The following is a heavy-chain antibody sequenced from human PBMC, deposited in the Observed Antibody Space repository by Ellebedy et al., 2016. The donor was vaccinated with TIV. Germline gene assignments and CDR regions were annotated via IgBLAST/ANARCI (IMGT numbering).Heavy chain of an antibody. CDR1: GGSMISDDHY. J-gene: IGHJ3*01. CDR2: IYYSGTT. CDR3: ARGGGDRPHALDV. D-gene: IGHD3-10*01. V-gene: IGHV4-30-4*01. Sequence: MPSETLSLTCTVSGGSMISDDHYRSWVRQPPGKGLEWLGYIYYSGTTYYNPSLKHRLTMSVDKSKSQVSLKLTSVNAADTAVYYCARGGGDRPHALDVWGQGTKVTVSS.